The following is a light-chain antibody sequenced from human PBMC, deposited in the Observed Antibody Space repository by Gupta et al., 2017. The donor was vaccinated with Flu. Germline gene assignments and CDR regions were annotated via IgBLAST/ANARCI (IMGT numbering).Light chain of an antibody. J-gene: IGLJ3*02. CDR2: RNN. CDR3: AAWDDSLSGPNWV. CDR1: SSNIGSNY. Sequence: HSVLTQPPSASGTPGQSVTISCSGSSSNIGSNYVYWYQQLPGTAPKLPIYRNNQRPAGVPDRFSGSKSGTSASLAISGLRSEDEADYYCAAWDDSLSGPNWVFGGGTKLTVL. V-gene: IGLV1-47*01.